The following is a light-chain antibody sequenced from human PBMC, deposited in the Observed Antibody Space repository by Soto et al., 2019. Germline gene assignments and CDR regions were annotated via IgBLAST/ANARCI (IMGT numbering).Light chain of an antibody. CDR1: QSISSW. V-gene: IGKV1-5*01. CDR2: GAS. J-gene: IGKJ1*01. CDR3: QQYGSSPQT. Sequence: DIQMTQSPSTLSASVGDRVTITCRASQSISSWLAWYQQKPGKAPMLLIYGASILQSGVPSRFGGSGSGTDFTLTISRLEPEDFAVYYCQQYGSSPQTFGQGTKVDI.